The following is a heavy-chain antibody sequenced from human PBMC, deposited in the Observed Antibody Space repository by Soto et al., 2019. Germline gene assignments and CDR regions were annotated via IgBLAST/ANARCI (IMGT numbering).Heavy chain of an antibody. CDR3: ARRSTVTYDY. D-gene: IGHD4-17*01. V-gene: IGHV4-39*01. CDR1: GGSISSGYYY. CDR2: FYYSQST. Sequence: PSETLSLTCSVSGGSISSGYYYWGWIRQPPGKGLEWIGSFYYSQSTYFNPSLKSRVTISVETSKNQYSLKLSAVTAADTAVYYCARRSTVTYDYWGQGILVTVSS. J-gene: IGHJ4*02.